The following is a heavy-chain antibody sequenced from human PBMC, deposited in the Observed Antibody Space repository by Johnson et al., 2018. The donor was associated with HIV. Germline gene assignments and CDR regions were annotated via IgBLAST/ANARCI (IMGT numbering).Heavy chain of an antibody. CDR3: ARGGKWGIVGARGAFDI. CDR2: IGTAGDT. CDR1: GFTFSSYD. D-gene: IGHD1-26*01. Sequence: VHLVESGGGLVQPGGSLRLSCAASGFTFSSYDMHWVRQATGKGLEWVSAIGTAGDTYYPGSVKGRFTISRENAKNSLYLQMNSLRAEDTAVYYCARGGKWGIVGARGAFDIWGQGTLVTVSS. J-gene: IGHJ3*02. V-gene: IGHV3-13*01.